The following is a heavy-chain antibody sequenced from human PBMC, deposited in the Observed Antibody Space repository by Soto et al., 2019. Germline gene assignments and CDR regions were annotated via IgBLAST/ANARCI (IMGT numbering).Heavy chain of an antibody. CDR3: ARVWYGSGSHPALDY. J-gene: IGHJ4*02. D-gene: IGHD3-10*01. CDR2: INAGNGNT. V-gene: IGHV1-3*01. Sequence: GSVRVSCKASGYTFTSYAMHWVRQAPGQRLEWMGWINAGNGNTKYSQKFQGRVTITRDTSASTAYMELSSLRSEDTAVYYCARVWYGSGSHPALDYWGQGTLVTVSS. CDR1: GYTFTSYA.